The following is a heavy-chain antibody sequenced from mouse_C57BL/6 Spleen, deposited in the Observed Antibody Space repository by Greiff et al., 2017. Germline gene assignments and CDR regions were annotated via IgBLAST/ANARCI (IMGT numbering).Heavy chain of an antibody. CDR3: TRDGYSNYCFAY. CDR1: GYTFTDYE. V-gene: IGHV1-15*01. Sequence: QVQLKESGAELVRPGASVTLSCKASGYTFTDYEMHWVKQTPVHGLEWIGAIDPETGGTAYNQKFKGKAILTADKSSSTAYMELRSLTSEDSAVYYCTRDGYSNYCFAYWGQGTLVTVSA. D-gene: IGHD2-5*01. J-gene: IGHJ3*01. CDR2: IDPETGGT.